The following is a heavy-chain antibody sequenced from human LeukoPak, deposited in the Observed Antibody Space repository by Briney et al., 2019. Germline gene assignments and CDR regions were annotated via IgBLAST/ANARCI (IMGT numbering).Heavy chain of an antibody. Sequence: SGPTLFHPPPPLTLTCTSSGFSPSTSGVGVGWIRQPPVKALERLALIYWDDDKRYSPSLKSRLTITKDTSKNQVVLTMTNMDPVDTATYYCAHTEGYTAGRLDAFDIWGQGTMVTVSS. V-gene: IGHV2-5*02. CDR2: IYWDDDK. CDR1: GFSPSTSGVG. D-gene: IGHD2-2*02. CDR3: AHTEGYTAGRLDAFDI. J-gene: IGHJ3*02.